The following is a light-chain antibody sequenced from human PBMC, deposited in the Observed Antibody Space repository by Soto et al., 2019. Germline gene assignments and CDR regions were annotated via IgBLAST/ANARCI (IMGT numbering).Light chain of an antibody. CDR2: GAA. CDR1: QSVSNK. J-gene: IGKJ1*01. CDR3: QQYHNWPA. V-gene: IGKV3-15*01. Sequence: EIVMTQSPGTLSVSPGERATLFCRASQSVSNKLAWYQQKPGQAPRLIIYGAATRATGIPARFSGSGSGTEFTLTISSLQSEDFAVYFCQQYHNWPAFGQGTKVDIK.